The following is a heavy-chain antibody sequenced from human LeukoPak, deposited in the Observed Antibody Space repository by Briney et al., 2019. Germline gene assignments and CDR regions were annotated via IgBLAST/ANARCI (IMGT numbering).Heavy chain of an antibody. CDR1: GYTFTSYA. Sequence: SVKVSCKASGYTFTSYAISWVRQAPGQGLEWMGGIIPIFGTANYAQKFQGRVTITADKSTSTAYMELSSLRSEDTAVYYCARVHYSSSSWDQGRYYYMDVWGKGTTVTVSS. D-gene: IGHD6-13*01. CDR2: IIPIFGTA. V-gene: IGHV1-69*06. J-gene: IGHJ6*03. CDR3: ARVHYSSSSWDQGRYYYMDV.